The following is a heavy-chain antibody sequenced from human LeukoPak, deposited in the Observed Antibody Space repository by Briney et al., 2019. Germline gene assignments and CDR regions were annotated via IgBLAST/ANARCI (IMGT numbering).Heavy chain of an antibody. J-gene: IGHJ4*02. D-gene: IGHD1-1*01. Sequence: GGSLRLSCAASGFSFSNYRMNWVRQAPGKGLEWVAHIKDDGSDTYHVDSVRGRFTVSRDNAKNSLYLQMNSLRVEDTAIYYCAREVNWDADYWGQGTLVTVSS. CDR1: GFSFSNYR. CDR2: IKDDGSDT. V-gene: IGHV3-7*04. CDR3: AREVNWDADY.